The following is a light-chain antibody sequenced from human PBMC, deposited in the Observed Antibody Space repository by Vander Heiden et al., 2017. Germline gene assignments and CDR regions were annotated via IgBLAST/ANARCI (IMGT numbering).Light chain of an antibody. CDR1: QSVLYSSNNKNY. CDR3: QQYYSTPLT. J-gene: IGKJ4*01. Sequence: IPQSPDSLAVSLGERATINCKSSQSVLYSSNNKNYLAWYQQKPGQPPNLLIYWASTRESGVPDRFSGSGSGTDFTLTISSLQAEDVAVYYCQQYYSTPLTFGGGTKVEIK. CDR2: WAS. V-gene: IGKV4-1*01.